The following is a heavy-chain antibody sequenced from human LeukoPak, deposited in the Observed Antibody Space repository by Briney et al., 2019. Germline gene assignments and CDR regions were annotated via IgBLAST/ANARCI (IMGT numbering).Heavy chain of an antibody. CDR2: IYYSGST. Sequence: SETLSLTCTVSGGSISSYYWGWIRQPPGKGLAWIGSIYYSGSTYYNPYLKSRVTISVDTSKNQFSLKLSSVTAADTAVYYCARAFGIVGATAFDYWGQGTLVTVSS. CDR1: GGSISSYY. CDR3: ARAFGIVGATAFDY. D-gene: IGHD1-26*01. J-gene: IGHJ4*02. V-gene: IGHV4-39*07.